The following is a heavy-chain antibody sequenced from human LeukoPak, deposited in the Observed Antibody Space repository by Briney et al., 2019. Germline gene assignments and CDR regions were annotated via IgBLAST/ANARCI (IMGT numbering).Heavy chain of an antibody. D-gene: IGHD3-22*01. J-gene: IGHJ3*01. V-gene: IGHV4-4*07. CDR2: LHASEST. Sequence: TSETLSLTCTVSGAHISNYYWTWVRRSAAQGLEWIGRLHASESTIYNPSLKSRVTMSIDTSKDQLSLTLTSVTAADSAVYYCASLSSGAAFDVWGQGTVVTVSS. CDR3: ASLSSGAAFDV. CDR1: GAHISNYY.